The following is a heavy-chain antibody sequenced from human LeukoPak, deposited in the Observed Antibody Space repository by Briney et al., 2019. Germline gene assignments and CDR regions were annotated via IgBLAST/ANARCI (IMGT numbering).Heavy chain of an antibody. CDR1: GESFSGYY. CDR2: INHSGGT. J-gene: IGHJ3*02. V-gene: IGHV4-34*01. CDR3: ARARIAAASGDAFDM. Sequence: KSSETLSLTCAVYGESFSGYYWSWIRQSPGRGLEWLGEINHSGGTKYNPSLKSRVTISEDTSKNQFSLKLSSVTAADTAVYYCARARIAAASGDAFDMWGQGTMVTVSS. D-gene: IGHD6-13*01.